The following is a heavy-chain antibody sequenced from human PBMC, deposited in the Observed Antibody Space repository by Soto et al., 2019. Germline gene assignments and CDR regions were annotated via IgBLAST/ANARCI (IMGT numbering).Heavy chain of an antibody. CDR1: GFTLSMYW. CDR3: ARGVSPGSSSLYLDAFDI. V-gene: IGHV3-7*05. CDR2: IKQDGSKK. J-gene: IGHJ3*02. D-gene: IGHD6-13*01. Sequence: EVQLEESGGGLVQPGGSLRLSCAASGFTLSMYWMTWVRQAPGRGLEWVANIKQDGSKKSYLDSVRGRFTISRDNVRNSLYLQIDRLRGEDTAPYYCARGVSPGSSSLYLDAFDIWGQGTMVIVSS.